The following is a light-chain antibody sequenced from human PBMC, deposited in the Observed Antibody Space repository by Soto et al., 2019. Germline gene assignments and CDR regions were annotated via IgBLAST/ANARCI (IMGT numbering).Light chain of an antibody. CDR3: QQYKSWPRT. V-gene: IGKV3-15*01. Sequence: EIVMTQSPSTLSVSAGERATLSCRASQSVSSNLVWYQQKPGQAPRLLICGASTRPPGIPARFSGSGSGTEFTLTISSLQSEDFAVYYCQQYKSWPRTFGQGTRVEIK. J-gene: IGKJ1*01. CDR1: QSVSSN. CDR2: GAS.